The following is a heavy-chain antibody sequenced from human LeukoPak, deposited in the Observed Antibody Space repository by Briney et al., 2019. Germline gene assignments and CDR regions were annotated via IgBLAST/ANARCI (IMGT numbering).Heavy chain of an antibody. Sequence: GGSLRLSCAASGFTFSSYGMHWVRQAPGKGLEWVAVISYDGSNKYYADSVKGRFTISRDNSKNTLYLQMNSLRAEDTAVYYCAKDRSYGSYYYYYYGMDVWGQGITVTVSS. V-gene: IGHV3-30*18. J-gene: IGHJ6*02. CDR3: AKDRSYGSYYYYYYGMDV. D-gene: IGHD5-18*01. CDR2: ISYDGSNK. CDR1: GFTFSSYG.